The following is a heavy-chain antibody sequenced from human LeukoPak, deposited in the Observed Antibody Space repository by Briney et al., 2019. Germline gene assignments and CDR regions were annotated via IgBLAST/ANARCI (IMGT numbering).Heavy chain of an antibody. CDR3: AREDCSGGSCNFDY. V-gene: IGHV1-69*13. CDR1: GGTFSSYA. CDR2: IIPIFGTA. D-gene: IGHD2-15*01. J-gene: IGHJ4*02. Sequence: GASVKVSCKASGGTFSSYAISWVRQAPGQGLEWMGGIIPIFGTANYAQKFQGRVTITADESTGTAYMELSSLRSEDTAVYYCAREDCSGGSCNFDYWGQGTLVTVSS.